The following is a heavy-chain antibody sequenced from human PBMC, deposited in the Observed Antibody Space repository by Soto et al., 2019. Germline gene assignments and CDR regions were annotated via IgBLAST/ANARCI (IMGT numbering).Heavy chain of an antibody. CDR3: ATEQIVVVPAAPHMV. Sequence: GGSLRLSCAASGFTFSSYSMNWVRQAPGKGLEWVSYISSSSSTIYYADSVKGRFTISRDNAKNSLYLQMNSLRAEDTAVYYCATEQIVVVPAAPHMVWGQGTMVTVSS. CDR2: ISSSSSTI. J-gene: IGHJ3*01. D-gene: IGHD2-2*01. V-gene: IGHV3-48*01. CDR1: GFTFSSYS.